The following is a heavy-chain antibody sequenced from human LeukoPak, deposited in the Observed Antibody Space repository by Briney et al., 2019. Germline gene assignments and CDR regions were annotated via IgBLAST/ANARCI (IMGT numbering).Heavy chain of an antibody. CDR1: GFTFSSYA. CDR3: ASTFYYDSSGPPH. CDR2: ISYDGSNK. Sequence: GSLRLSCAASGFTFSSYAMHLVRQAPGKGLEWVAVISYDGSNKYYADSVKGRFTISRDNSKNTLYLQMNSLRAEDTAVYYCASTFYYDSSGPPHWGQGTLVTVSS. D-gene: IGHD3-22*01. V-gene: IGHV3-30-3*01. J-gene: IGHJ4*02.